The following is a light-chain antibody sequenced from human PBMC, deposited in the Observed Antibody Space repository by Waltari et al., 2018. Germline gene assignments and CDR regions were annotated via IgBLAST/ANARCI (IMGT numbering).Light chain of an antibody. CDR2: GAS. CDR1: QSVSSN. J-gene: IGKJ4*01. V-gene: IGKV3-15*01. CDR3: QQYNNWPLT. Sequence: EIVMTQSPGTLSVSPGERAVLSCRATQSVSSNLVWYQQKPGQAPRLIISGASTRATGVPPRFSGSGAGTDFTLTISSLQSEDFAVYYWQQYNNWPLTFGGGTKVEI.